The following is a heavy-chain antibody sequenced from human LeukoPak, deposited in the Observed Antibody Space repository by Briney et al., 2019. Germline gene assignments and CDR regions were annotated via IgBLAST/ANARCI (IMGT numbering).Heavy chain of an antibody. D-gene: IGHD2-21*01. J-gene: IGHJ4*02. CDR2: IKQDGSEK. CDR1: GFTFSSYW. Sequence: GGSLRLSCAASGFTFSSYWMSWVRQAPGKGLEWVANIKQDGSEKYYVDSVKGRFTISRDNAKNSLYLQMNSLRAEDTAVYFCAKAPVTSCRGAYCYPFDSWGQGTLVTVSS. V-gene: IGHV3-7*01. CDR3: AKAPVTSCRGAYCYPFDS.